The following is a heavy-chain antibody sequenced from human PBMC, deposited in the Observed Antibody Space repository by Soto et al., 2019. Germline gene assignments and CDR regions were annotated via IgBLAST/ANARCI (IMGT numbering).Heavy chain of an antibody. J-gene: IGHJ6*02. Sequence: GASVKVSCKASGGTFSSYPISGVRQAPGQGLEWMGGIIPIFGTANYAQKFQGRVTITADESTSTAYMELSSLRSEDTAVYYCARPTRPVTTQSLGMVGYYYGMDVWGQGTTVTVSS. CDR1: GGTFSSYP. D-gene: IGHD4-17*01. CDR2: IIPIFGTA. CDR3: ARPTRPVTTQSLGMVGYYYGMDV. V-gene: IGHV1-69*13.